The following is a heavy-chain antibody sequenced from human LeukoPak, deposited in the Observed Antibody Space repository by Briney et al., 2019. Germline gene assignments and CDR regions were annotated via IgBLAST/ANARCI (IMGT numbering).Heavy chain of an antibody. Sequence: ASVKVSCKASGYTFSSYTMNWVRQAPGHGLEWMGWINTNTGNPTYAQDYTGRFVFSLDTSVSTTYLQISRLKAEDTAVYYCASGPSYSGSNEYFDSWGQGTLVTVSS. CDR2: INTNTGNP. J-gene: IGHJ4*02. CDR3: ASGPSYSGSNEYFDS. CDR1: GYTFSSYT. D-gene: IGHD1-26*01. V-gene: IGHV7-4-1*02.